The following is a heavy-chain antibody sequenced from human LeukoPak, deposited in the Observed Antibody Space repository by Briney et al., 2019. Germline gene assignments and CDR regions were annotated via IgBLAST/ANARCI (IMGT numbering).Heavy chain of an antibody. Sequence: GASVTVSCTASGGTFSSYAISWVRQAPGQGLEWMGGIIPIFGTANYVQKFQGRVTITADESTSTAYMELSSLRSEDTAVYYCARDKNSPWFDPWGQGTLVTVSS. CDR3: ARDKNSPWFDP. CDR2: IIPIFGTA. CDR1: GGTFSSYA. D-gene: IGHD2-21*01. V-gene: IGHV1-69*13. J-gene: IGHJ5*02.